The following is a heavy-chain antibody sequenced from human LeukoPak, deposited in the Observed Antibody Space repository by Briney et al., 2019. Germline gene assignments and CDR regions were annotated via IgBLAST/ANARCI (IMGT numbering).Heavy chain of an antibody. J-gene: IGHJ4*02. CDR3: ARNRYCGGDCYAGLDY. Sequence: ASVKVSCKASGYTFTGYYMHWVRQAPGQGLEWMGWINPNSGGTNYAQKFQGRVTMTRDTSISTAYMELSRLRSDDTAVYYCARNRYCGGDCYAGLDYWGQGTLVTVSS. CDR1: GYTFTGYY. D-gene: IGHD2-21*02. CDR2: INPNSGGT. V-gene: IGHV1-2*02.